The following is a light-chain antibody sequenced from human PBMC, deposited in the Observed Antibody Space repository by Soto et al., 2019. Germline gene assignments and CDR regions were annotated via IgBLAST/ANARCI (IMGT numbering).Light chain of an antibody. CDR3: DSYTSSRAYV. CDR1: SSDVGGYNY. J-gene: IGLJ1*01. Sequence: QSALTQPASVSGSPGQSITISCTGTSSDVGGYNYVSWYQQQAGKAPKLIIHEVSNRPSGVSNRFSGSKSGNTASLTISGHQAEDEAYYYCDSYTSSRAYVFGSGTKLTVL. V-gene: IGLV2-14*01. CDR2: EVS.